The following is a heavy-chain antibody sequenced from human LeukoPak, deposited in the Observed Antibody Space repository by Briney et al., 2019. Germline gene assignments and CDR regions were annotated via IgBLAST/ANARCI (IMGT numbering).Heavy chain of an antibody. D-gene: IGHD1-26*01. V-gene: IGHV3-30-3*01. CDR1: GFTFSSYA. CDR2: ITYDGGKE. Sequence: GGSLRLSCAASGFTFSSYAMHWVRQAPGKGLEWVAVITYDGGKEYYADSVKGRFTISRDNSKSTLYLQMNSLRAEDTAVYYCARDQTGSYCINYWGEGTLVTVSS. J-gene: IGHJ4*02. CDR3: ARDQTGSYCINY.